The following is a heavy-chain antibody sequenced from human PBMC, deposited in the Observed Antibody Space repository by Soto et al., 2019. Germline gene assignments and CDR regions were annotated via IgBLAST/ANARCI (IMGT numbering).Heavy chain of an antibody. Sequence: ASVKVSCKASGYTFTSYAMHWVRQAPGQRLEWMGWINAGSGNTKYSQKFQGRVTITRDTSASTAYMELSSLRSEDTAVYYCARARWIQLWFFFDYWGQGTLVTVSS. CDR2: INAGSGNT. D-gene: IGHD5-18*01. V-gene: IGHV1-3*01. CDR1: GYTFTSYA. J-gene: IGHJ4*02. CDR3: ARARWIQLWFFFDY.